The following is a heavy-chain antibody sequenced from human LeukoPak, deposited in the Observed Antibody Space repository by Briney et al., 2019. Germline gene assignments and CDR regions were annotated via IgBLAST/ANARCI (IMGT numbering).Heavy chain of an antibody. Sequence: GGSPRLSCAASGFTFDDYAMHWVRQAPGKGLEWVSGISWNSGSIGYADSVKGRFTISRDNAKNSLYLQMNSLRAEDTALYYCAKDIDILTGYYNSPFDYWGQGTLVTVSS. CDR1: GFTFDDYA. J-gene: IGHJ4*02. CDR3: AKDIDILTGYYNSPFDY. V-gene: IGHV3-9*01. CDR2: ISWNSGSI. D-gene: IGHD3-9*01.